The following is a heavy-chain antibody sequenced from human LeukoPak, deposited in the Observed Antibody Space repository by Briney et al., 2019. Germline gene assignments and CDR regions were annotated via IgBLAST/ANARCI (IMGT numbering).Heavy chain of an antibody. CDR3: AKEDGDYVFDY. D-gene: IGHD4-17*01. V-gene: IGHV3-23*01. CDR1: GFTFSSYA. CDR2: ISGSGVTT. J-gene: IGHJ4*02. Sequence: GGSLRLSCVASGFTFSSYAMGWVRQAPGKGLEWVSAISGSGVTTHYAGSVKGRFSISRDNSKNTLYLQMDSLRAEDTALYYCAKEDGDYVFDYWGQGTLVTVSS.